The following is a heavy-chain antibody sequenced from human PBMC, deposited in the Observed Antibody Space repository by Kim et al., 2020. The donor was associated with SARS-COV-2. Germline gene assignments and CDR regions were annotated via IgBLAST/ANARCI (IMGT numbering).Heavy chain of an antibody. CDR3: ARDHREWLQYTANWYFDL. D-gene: IGHD3-3*01. J-gene: IGHJ2*01. V-gene: IGHV4-59*01. CDR2: IYYSGST. Sequence: GKGLEWIGYIYYSGSTNYTPPLKSRVTISVDTSKNQFSLKLSSVTAADTAVYYCARDHREWLQYTANWYFDLWGRGTLVTVSS.